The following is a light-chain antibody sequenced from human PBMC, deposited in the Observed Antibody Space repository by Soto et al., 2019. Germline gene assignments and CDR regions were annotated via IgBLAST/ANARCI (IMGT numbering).Light chain of an antibody. V-gene: IGKV1-39*01. J-gene: IGKJ1*01. Sequence: DIQLTQSPSSLSASVGDSVTITFRASQRITNYLNWYQQKPGRAPKLLIYAASTLQSGVPSRFSGSGSGTDFTLTISCLQSEDFAVYYCQQYGSSGTFGQGTKVDIK. CDR3: QQYGSSGT. CDR1: QRITNY. CDR2: AAS.